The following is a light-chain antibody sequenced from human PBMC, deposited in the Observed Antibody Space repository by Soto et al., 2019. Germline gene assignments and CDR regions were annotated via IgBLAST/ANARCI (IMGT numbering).Light chain of an antibody. J-gene: IGLJ3*02. CDR3: AAWDDTRGGL. CDR1: SSNIGSNA. CDR2: NSN. Sequence: QSVLTQPPSASGTPGQRVTISCSGSSSNIGSNAVIWYQQFPGTAPKLLVYNSNERPSGVPDRFSGSKSGTSASLAISGLQSEGEADYYCAAWDDTRGGLFGGGTKLTVL. V-gene: IGLV1-44*01.